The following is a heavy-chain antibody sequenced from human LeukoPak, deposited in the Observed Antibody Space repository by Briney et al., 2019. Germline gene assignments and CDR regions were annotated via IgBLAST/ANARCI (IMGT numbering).Heavy chain of an antibody. CDR2: ISAYNGNT. Sequence: GASVKVSCKASGYTFTSYGISWVRQAPGQGLEWMGWISAYNGNTNYAQKLQGRVTMTTDTSTSTAYMELRSLRSDDTAVYYCARDRRGIVVVVASHNWFDPWGQGTLVTVSS. D-gene: IGHD2-15*01. J-gene: IGHJ5*02. CDR1: GYTFTSYG. V-gene: IGHV1-18*01. CDR3: ARDRRGIVVVVASHNWFDP.